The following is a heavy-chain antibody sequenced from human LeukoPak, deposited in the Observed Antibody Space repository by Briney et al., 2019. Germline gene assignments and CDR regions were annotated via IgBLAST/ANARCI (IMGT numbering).Heavy chain of an antibody. D-gene: IGHD3-10*01. CDR1: GFTFGDYA. Sequence: GGSLRLSSTASGFTFGDYAMSWVREAPGKGLEWVGFIRSKAYGGTTEYAASVKGRFTISRDDSKSIAYLQMNSLKTEDTAVYYCTREVTRGYFDYWGQGTLVTVSS. J-gene: IGHJ4*02. CDR3: TREVTRGYFDY. CDR2: IRSKAYGGTT. V-gene: IGHV3-49*04.